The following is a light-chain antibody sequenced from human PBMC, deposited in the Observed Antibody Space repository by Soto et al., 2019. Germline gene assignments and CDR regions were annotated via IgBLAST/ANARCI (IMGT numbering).Light chain of an antibody. CDR1: QTISTY. CDR3: QQSFSRPMYT. V-gene: IGKV1-39*01. CDR2: DAS. J-gene: IGKJ2*01. Sequence: DIQMTQSPSSLSASVGDRVMITCRASQTISTYLNWYQQKPGTAPKLLIYDASTLQSGVPSRFSGSGSGTEFTLTISNLQPEDFATFYCQQSFSRPMYTFGQGTKVEIK.